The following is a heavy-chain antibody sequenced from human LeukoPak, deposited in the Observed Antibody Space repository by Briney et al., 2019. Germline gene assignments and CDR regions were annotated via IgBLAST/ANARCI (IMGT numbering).Heavy chain of an antibody. J-gene: IGHJ5*02. D-gene: IGHD2-15*01. V-gene: IGHV7-4-1*02. CDR3: ARDGVSSGGSWFDP. Sequence: ASVKVSCKASGYTFTSYYMHWVRQAPGQGLEWMGWINTNTGNPTYAQGFTGRFVFSLDTSVSTAYLQISSLKAEDTAVYYCARDGVSSGGSWFDPWGQGTLVTFSS. CDR2: INTNTGNP. CDR1: GYTFTSYY.